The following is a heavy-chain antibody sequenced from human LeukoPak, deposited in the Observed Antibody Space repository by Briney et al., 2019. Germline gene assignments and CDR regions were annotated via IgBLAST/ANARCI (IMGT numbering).Heavy chain of an antibody. V-gene: IGHV4-30-2*01. J-gene: IGHJ4*02. CDR3: ARDGDIAVAGKGNY. D-gene: IGHD6-19*01. Sequence: TPSETLSLTCTVSGGSISSGGYYWSWIRQPPGKGLEWIGYIYHSGSTYYNPSLKSRVTISVDRSKNQFSLKLSSVTAADTAVYYCARDGDIAVAGKGNYWGQGTLVTVSS. CDR2: IYHSGST. CDR1: GGSISSGGYY.